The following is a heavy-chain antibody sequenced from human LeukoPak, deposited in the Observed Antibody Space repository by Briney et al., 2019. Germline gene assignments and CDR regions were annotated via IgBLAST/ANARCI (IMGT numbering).Heavy chain of an antibody. CDR2: INSNGGST. D-gene: IGHD3-22*01. J-gene: IGHJ3*02. V-gene: IGHV3-64*01. CDR1: GFTFRSYA. Sequence: GGSLRLSCAASGFTFRSYAMNWVRQAPGKGLEYVSAINSNGGSTYYAKSVKGRFTISRDNSKNTLYLQMGSLRAEDMAVYYCARGPTMKADIWGQGTMVTVSS. CDR3: ARGPTMKADI.